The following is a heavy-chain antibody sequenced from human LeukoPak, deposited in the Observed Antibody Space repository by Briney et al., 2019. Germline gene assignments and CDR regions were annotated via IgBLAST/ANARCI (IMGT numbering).Heavy chain of an antibody. V-gene: IGHV1-46*01. CDR1: GYTFTSYY. Sequence: ASVKVSCKASGYTFTSYYMHWVRQAPGQGLEWMGIINPSGGSTSYAQKFQGRATMTRDMSTSTVYMELSSLRSEDTAVYYCARDSLGYCSGGSCYPGFDYFDYWGQGTLVTVSS. D-gene: IGHD2-15*01. CDR2: INPSGGST. J-gene: IGHJ4*02. CDR3: ARDSLGYCSGGSCYPGFDYFDY.